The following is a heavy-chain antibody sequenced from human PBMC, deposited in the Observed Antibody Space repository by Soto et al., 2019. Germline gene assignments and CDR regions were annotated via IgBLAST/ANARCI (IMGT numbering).Heavy chain of an antibody. Sequence: QVQLVQSGSEVKKPVSSVKVSCKASGGTFSSYAISWVRQAPGQGLEWMGGIIPIFGTANYAQKFQGRVTISADETTSKAYTELGSLRSDDTAVYYCAETSGVLGTAAFDFWGQGTLVTVSS. V-gene: IGHV1-69*12. J-gene: IGHJ4*02. CDR3: AETSGVLGTAAFDF. CDR1: GGTFSSYA. CDR2: IIPIFGTA. D-gene: IGHD2-2*01.